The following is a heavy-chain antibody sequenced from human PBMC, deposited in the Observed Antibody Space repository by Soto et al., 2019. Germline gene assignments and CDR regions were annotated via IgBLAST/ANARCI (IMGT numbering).Heavy chain of an antibody. J-gene: IGHJ5*02. Sequence: QVQLVQSGAEVKKPGASVKVSCKASGYTFTSYGISWVRQSPGQGLAWMGWINAYNCNTHYAQKLQGIVTMTPETATSIAYREMRGLRAAETAVYYCATERPRFIMIVGGSVNWFDHWGQGPLVTASS. V-gene: IGHV1-18*04. CDR2: INAYNCNT. CDR1: GYTFTSYG. CDR3: ATERPRFIMIVGGSVNWFDH. D-gene: IGHD3-22*01.